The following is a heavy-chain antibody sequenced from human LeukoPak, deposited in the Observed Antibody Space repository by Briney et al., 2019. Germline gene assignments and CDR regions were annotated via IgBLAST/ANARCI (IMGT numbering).Heavy chain of an antibody. CDR1: GYTFTSYA. D-gene: IGHD3-22*01. V-gene: IGHV7-4-1*02. CDR2: INTNTGNP. J-gene: IGHJ4*02. Sequence: ASVKVSCKASGYTFTSYAMNWVRQAPGQGLEWMGWINTNTGNPTYAQGFTGRFVFSLDTSVSTAYLQISSLKAEDTAVYYCARDGPLYYYDSSGYPPTANFDYWSQGTLVTVSS. CDR3: ARDGPLYYYDSSGYPPTANFDY.